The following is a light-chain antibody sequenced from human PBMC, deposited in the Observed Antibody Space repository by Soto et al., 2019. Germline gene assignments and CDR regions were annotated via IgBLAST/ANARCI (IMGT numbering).Light chain of an antibody. CDR3: QKYNGAQWT. V-gene: IGKV1-27*01. Sequence: QITQSPSSLSSSVGDRVTIPCPASQGINKYLVWYQQKPGKVPKLLIYATSTLQSGVPSRFSGSGSGTDFTLTISSLQPEDVATYYCQKYNGAQWTFGQGTKVEIK. CDR1: QGINKY. CDR2: ATS. J-gene: IGKJ1*01.